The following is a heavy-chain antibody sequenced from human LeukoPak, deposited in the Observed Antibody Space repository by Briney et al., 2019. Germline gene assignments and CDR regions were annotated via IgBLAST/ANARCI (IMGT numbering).Heavy chain of an antibody. CDR3: ARDLEAKDYDGGTKGAY. Sequence: GGSLRPSCAASGFTFSDYYMSWIRQAPGKGLEWVSYISSSGSTIYYADSVKGRFTISRDNAKNSLYLQMNSLRAEDTAVYYCARDLEAKDYDGGTKGAYWGQGTLVTVSS. V-gene: IGHV3-11*01. D-gene: IGHD4-23*01. J-gene: IGHJ4*02. CDR2: ISSSGSTI. CDR1: GFTFSDYY.